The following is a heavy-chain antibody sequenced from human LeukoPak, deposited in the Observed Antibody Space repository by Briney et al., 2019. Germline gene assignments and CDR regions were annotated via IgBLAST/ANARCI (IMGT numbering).Heavy chain of an antibody. D-gene: IGHD6-13*01. CDR2: INPNSGGT. Sequence: ASVMVSCTASGYTFTGYYMHWVRQAPGQGLEWMGWINPNSGGTNYAQKFQGRVTMTRDTSISTAYMELSRLRSDDPAVYYCARFPAAAAEIYFDYWGQGTLVTVSS. V-gene: IGHV1-2*02. J-gene: IGHJ4*02. CDR1: GYTFTGYY. CDR3: ARFPAAAAEIYFDY.